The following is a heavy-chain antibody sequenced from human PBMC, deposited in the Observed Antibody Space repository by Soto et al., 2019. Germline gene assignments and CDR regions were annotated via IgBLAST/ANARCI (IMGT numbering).Heavy chain of an antibody. CDR2: IYWDDDN. CDR3: AHGSGWLADF. CDR1: GFSLNTPAVG. V-gene: IGHV2-5*02. D-gene: IGHD6-19*01. J-gene: IGHJ4*02. Sequence: QITLKESGPTLLKPTQTLTLTCTFSGFSLNTPAVGVNWIRQPPGKAPEWLALIYWDDDNHYSPSLRNRLTITKDTSRNKVVLTMTNMAPVDTGTYYGAHGSGWLADFWGQGALVTVSS.